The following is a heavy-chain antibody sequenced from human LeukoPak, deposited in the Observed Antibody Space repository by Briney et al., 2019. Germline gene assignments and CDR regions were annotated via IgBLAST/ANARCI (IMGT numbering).Heavy chain of an antibody. CDR2: IRTTGET. D-gene: IGHD6-13*01. Sequence: AGGSLRLSCAASGFTFSSYDMYWVRQTTGKGLEWVSAIRTTGETYYLGSVKGRFTISRENAKNSLYLQMNSLRAGDTAVYYCGRGGTYSSSWPRIDYWGQGTLVTVSS. CDR1: GFTFSSYD. J-gene: IGHJ4*02. V-gene: IGHV3-13*01. CDR3: GRGGTYSSSWPRIDY.